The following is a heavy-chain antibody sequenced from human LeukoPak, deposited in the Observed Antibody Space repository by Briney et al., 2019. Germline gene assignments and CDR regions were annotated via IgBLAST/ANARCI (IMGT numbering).Heavy chain of an antibody. CDR2: ISSSSSYI. CDR3: ARDKTNGVRGLPNAFDI. CDR1: GFTFSSYS. Sequence: GGSLRLSCAASGFTFSSYSMNWVRQAPGKGLEWVSSISSSSSYIYYADSVKDRFTISRDNAKNSLYLQMNSLRAEDTAVYYCARDKTNGVRGLPNAFDIWGQGTMVTVSS. V-gene: IGHV3-21*01. D-gene: IGHD2-8*01. J-gene: IGHJ3*02.